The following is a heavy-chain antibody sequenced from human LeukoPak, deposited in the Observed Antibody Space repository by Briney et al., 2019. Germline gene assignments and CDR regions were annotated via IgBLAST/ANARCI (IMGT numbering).Heavy chain of an antibody. D-gene: IGHD3-9*01. J-gene: IGHJ4*02. V-gene: IGHV3-21*01. CDR1: GFTFNDYT. CDR3: ARGQSRYFDWYLGFFDY. CDR2: IPGDCNAT. Sequence: PGGSLRLSCAASGFTFNDYTMTWVRQAPGKGLEWVSSIPGDCNATTSADSVKGRFTIYRDNAKNSLYLQMHSLRADDTAVYYCARGQSRYFDWYLGFFDYWGQATLVTVPS.